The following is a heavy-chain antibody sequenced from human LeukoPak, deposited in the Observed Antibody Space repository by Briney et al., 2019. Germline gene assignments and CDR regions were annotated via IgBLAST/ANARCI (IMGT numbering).Heavy chain of an antibody. D-gene: IGHD6-6*01. Sequence: GGSLRLSCAASGFTFSNYGMHWARQAPGKGLEWVAFIRYDGTNKYYADSVKGRFTISRDNSKNTLYLQMTSLRAEDTARYYCAKHPRLVRYFDSWGQGTLVTVSS. J-gene: IGHJ4*02. V-gene: IGHV3-30*02. CDR3: AKHPRLVRYFDS. CDR2: IRYDGTNK. CDR1: GFTFSNYG.